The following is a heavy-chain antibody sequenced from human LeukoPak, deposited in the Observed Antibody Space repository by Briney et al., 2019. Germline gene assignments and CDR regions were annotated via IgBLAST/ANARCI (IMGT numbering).Heavy chain of an antibody. V-gene: IGHV4-38-2*02. J-gene: IGHJ1*01. Sequence: SETLSLTCTVPGYSISTGYYWDWIRQPPGKGLEWIGYIYYSGSTNYNPPLKSRVTISVDTSKNQFSLKLSSVTAADMAVYYCAREIAVAGSEYFQHWGQGTLVTVSS. CDR1: GYSISTGYY. D-gene: IGHD6-19*01. CDR2: IYYSGST. CDR3: AREIAVAGSEYFQH.